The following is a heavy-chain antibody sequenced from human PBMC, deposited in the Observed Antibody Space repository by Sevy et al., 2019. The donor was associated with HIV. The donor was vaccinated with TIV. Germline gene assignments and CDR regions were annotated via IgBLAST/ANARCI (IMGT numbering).Heavy chain of an antibody. CDR1: GFTFSSYD. Sequence: GGSLRLSCAASGFTFSSYDMHWVRQATGKGLEWASAIGTAGDTYYRGSVKGRFTISRENAKNSLYLQMNSLRAGDTAVYYCARGITMGRGVIRDYYGMDVWGQGTTVTVSS. CDR3: ARGITMGRGVIRDYYGMDV. CDR2: IGTAGDT. V-gene: IGHV3-13*01. D-gene: IGHD3-10*01. J-gene: IGHJ6*02.